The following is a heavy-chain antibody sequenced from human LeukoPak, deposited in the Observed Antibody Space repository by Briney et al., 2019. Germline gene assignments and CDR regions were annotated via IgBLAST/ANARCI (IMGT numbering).Heavy chain of an antibody. Sequence: PSETLSLTCTVPGGSISSGGYYWSWIRQHPGKGLEWIGYIYYSGSTYYNPSLKSRVTISVDTSKNQFSLKLSSVTAADTAVYYCARGGDYDSSGPIDYWGQGTLVTVSS. J-gene: IGHJ4*02. D-gene: IGHD3-22*01. CDR1: GGSISSGGYY. CDR3: ARGGDYDSSGPIDY. CDR2: IYYSGST. V-gene: IGHV4-31*03.